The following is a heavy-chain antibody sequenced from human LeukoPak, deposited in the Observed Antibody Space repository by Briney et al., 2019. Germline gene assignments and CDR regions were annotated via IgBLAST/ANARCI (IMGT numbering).Heavy chain of an antibody. V-gene: IGHV3-9*03. J-gene: IGHJ4*02. CDR1: GFTFDDYA. CDR3: ETLGGDFDY. D-gene: IGHD3-16*01. CDR2: ISWNSGSI. Sequence: TGGSLRLSCAASGFTFDDYAMHWVRQAPGKGLEWVSGISWNSGSIGYADSVKGRFTISRDNAKNSLYLQMNSLRAEDMALYYCETLGGDFDYWGQGTLVTVSS.